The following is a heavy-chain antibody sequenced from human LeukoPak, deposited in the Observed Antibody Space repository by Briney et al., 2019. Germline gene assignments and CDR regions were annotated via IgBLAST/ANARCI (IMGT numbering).Heavy chain of an antibody. J-gene: IGHJ3*02. CDR1: GYRFASYW. CDR2: IDPSDSHT. D-gene: IGHD3-22*01. V-gene: IGHV5-10-1*01. Sequence: GESLRISCKGSGYRFASYWTSWVRQMPGKGLEWMGRIDPSDSHTNYSPSFQGHVTISGDKSISTAYLQWSSLKASDTAMYYCARQYHYDSSGYPYAFEIWGPGTLVTVSS. CDR3: ARQYHYDSSGYPYAFEI.